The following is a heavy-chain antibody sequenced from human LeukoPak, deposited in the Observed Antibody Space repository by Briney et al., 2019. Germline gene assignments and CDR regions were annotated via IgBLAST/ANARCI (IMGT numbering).Heavy chain of an antibody. V-gene: IGHV3-53*01. CDR3: AAWRGSSWFDY. Sequence: PGGSLILSCAVSGFPVSSNHMGWVRQAPGKGLEWVSVIFGGGKTSYAGSVQGRVTLSRDNSKNTLYLQMTRLRVEDTAVYYCAAWRGSSWFDYWGQGTLVTVSS. CDR1: GFPVSSNH. J-gene: IGHJ4*02. D-gene: IGHD6-13*01. CDR2: IFGGGKT.